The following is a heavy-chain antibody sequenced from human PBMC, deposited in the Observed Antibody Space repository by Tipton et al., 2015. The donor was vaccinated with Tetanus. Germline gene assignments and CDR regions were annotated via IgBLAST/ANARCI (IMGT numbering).Heavy chain of an antibody. Sequence: QSGPEAKKPGASVRVSCTLSGYYLTNYGISWVRQASGQGLEWMAWISGYSGHTNYAQKVQGRVTMTTDTSTSTAYLELRSLRSDDTALYFCARDADMWATRKAFDIWGQGTMVTVSS. V-gene: IGHV1-18*01. J-gene: IGHJ3*02. CDR2: ISGYSGHT. CDR1: GYYLTNYG. D-gene: IGHD1-14*01. CDR3: ARDADMWATRKAFDI.